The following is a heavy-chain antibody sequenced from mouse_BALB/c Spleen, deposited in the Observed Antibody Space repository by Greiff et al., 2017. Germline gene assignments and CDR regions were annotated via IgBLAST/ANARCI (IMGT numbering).Heavy chain of an antibody. CDR2: ISTYYGDA. CDR3: ARKHYDYAMDD. J-gene: IGHJ4*01. D-gene: IGHD1-1*02. Sequence: VQLQQSGAELVRPGVSVKISCKGSGYTFTDYAMHWVKQSHAKSLEWIGVISTYYGDASYNQKFKGKATMTVDKSSSTAYMELARLTSEDSAIYYCARKHYDYAMDDWGQGTSVTVSS. CDR1: GYTFTDYA. V-gene: IGHV1S137*01.